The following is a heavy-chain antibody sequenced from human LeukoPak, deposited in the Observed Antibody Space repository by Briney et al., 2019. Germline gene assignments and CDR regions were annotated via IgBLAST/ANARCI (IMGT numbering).Heavy chain of an antibody. CDR1: GGSISSYY. Sequence: SETLSLTCTVSGGSISSYYWSWIRQPPGKGLEWIGYIYYSGSTNYNPSLKSRVTISVDTSKNQFSLKLTSVTTADTAFYYCAKDWELGSWGQGTLVTVSS. J-gene: IGHJ5*02. CDR2: IYYSGST. V-gene: IGHV4-59*01. CDR3: AKDWELGS. D-gene: IGHD1-26*01.